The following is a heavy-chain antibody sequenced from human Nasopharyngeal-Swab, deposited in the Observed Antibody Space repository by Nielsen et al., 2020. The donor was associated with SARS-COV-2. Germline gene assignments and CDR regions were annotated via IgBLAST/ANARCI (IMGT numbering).Heavy chain of an antibody. CDR3: ARWRGSTTWYFDY. CDR1: DFPLKNYN. CDR2: ISVSSLTT. J-gene: IGHJ4*02. D-gene: IGHD2-2*01. V-gene: IGHV3-48*04. Sequence: GESLKISCAVSDFPLKNYNMIWVRQAPGKGLEWLSYISVSSLTTYYADSVKGRFTISRDNAKNTLYLQINSLRVEDTAVYYCARWRGSTTWYFDYWGQGTLVTVSS.